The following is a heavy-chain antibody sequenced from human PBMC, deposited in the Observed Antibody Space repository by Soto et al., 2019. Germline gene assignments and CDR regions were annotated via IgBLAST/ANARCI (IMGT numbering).Heavy chain of an antibody. J-gene: IGHJ6*02. Sequence: PGESLKISCKGSGYSFTSYWISWVRQMPGKGLEWMGRIDPSDSYTNYSPSFQGHVTISADKSISTAYLQWSSLKASDTAMYYCARSSSGYGPYYGMDVWGQGTTVTVSS. D-gene: IGHD3-22*01. CDR2: IDPSDSYT. CDR3: ARSSSGYGPYYGMDV. CDR1: GYSFTSYW. V-gene: IGHV5-10-1*01.